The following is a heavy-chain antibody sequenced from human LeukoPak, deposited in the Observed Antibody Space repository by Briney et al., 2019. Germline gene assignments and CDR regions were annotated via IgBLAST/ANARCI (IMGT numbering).Heavy chain of an antibody. Sequence: SETLCLTCTVSGGSVSSYYWSWIRQPPGKGLEWIGYIYNSENTKYNSSLESRVTISVDTSKNQFFLKLSSVTAADTAVYYCARFHSGPSGWYVLWYFDLWGRGTLVTVSS. V-gene: IGHV4-4*09. CDR1: GGSVSSYY. CDR2: IYNSENT. J-gene: IGHJ2*01. CDR3: ARFHSGPSGWYVLWYFDL. D-gene: IGHD6-19*01.